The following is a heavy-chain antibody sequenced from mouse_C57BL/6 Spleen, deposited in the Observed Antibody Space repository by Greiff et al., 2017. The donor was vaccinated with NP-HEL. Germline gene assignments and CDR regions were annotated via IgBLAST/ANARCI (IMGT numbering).Heavy chain of an antibody. CDR3: ARGGRRGYYFDY. D-gene: IGHD2-12*01. V-gene: IGHV1-26*01. CDR2: INPNNGGT. J-gene: IGHJ2*01. Sequence: VQLQQSGPELVKPGASVKISCKASGYTFTDYYMNWVKQSHGKSLEWIGDINPNNGGTSYNQKFKGKATLTVDKSSSAAYMELRSLTSEDSAVYYCARGGRRGYYFDYWGQGTTLTVSS. CDR1: GYTFTDYY.